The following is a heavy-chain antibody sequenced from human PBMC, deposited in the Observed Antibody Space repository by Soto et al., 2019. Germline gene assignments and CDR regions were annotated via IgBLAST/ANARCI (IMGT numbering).Heavy chain of an antibody. V-gene: IGHV4-34*01. J-gene: IGHJ6*02. D-gene: IGHD3-10*01. CDR3: AKRGSGSYYIAPNALDV. CDR2: INDSGRT. CDR1: GGSLNGYY. Sequence: QVQLQQWGAGLLKPSETLSLTCAVNGGSLNGYYWTWIRQPPGRGLEWIGEINDSGRTNYDPSLMSRVTISVDTSKSQVSLRLTSVTAADTGIYFCAKRGSGSYYIAPNALDVWGQGTTVTVSS.